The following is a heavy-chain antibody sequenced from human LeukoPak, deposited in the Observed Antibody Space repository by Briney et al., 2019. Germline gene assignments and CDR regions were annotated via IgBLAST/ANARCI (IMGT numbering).Heavy chain of an antibody. V-gene: IGHV1-69*04. Sequence: GASVKVSCKASGGTFSSYAISWVRQAPGQGLEWLGRIIPILGIANYAQKFQGRVTITADKSTSTAYMELSSPRSEDTAVYYCATRPPYSSGWYVYWGQGTLVTVSS. J-gene: IGHJ4*02. D-gene: IGHD6-19*01. CDR3: ATRPPYSSGWYVY. CDR2: IIPILGIA. CDR1: GGTFSSYA.